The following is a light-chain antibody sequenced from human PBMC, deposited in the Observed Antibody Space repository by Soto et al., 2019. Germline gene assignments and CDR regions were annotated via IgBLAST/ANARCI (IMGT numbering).Light chain of an antibody. Sequence: QSALTQVASASGSPGQSITISCTGTSSDVGAYNHVSWYQQRPGKAPKVVIFEVNNRPSGVSNRFSGSKFGNTASLTISGLQTEDEGYYYCASHTTSRTWVFGGGTKVTVL. CDR1: SSDVGAYNH. CDR3: ASHTTSRTWV. CDR2: EVN. J-gene: IGLJ3*02. V-gene: IGLV2-14*01.